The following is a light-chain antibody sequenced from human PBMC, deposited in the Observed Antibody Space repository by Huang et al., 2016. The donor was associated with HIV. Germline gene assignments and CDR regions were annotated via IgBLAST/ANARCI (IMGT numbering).Light chain of an antibody. V-gene: IGKV3-11*01. J-gene: IGKJ1*01. CDR1: QNVGNY. CDR2: DAS. Sequence: EIVLTQSPATLSLSPGERATLSCRASQNVGNYLVWYQHKPGQAPRLLIYDASNRATGIPARFSGRGSGTDFTLTISSLEPEDFAIYYCHQRGNWPRTFGQGTKVEIK. CDR3: HQRGNWPRT.